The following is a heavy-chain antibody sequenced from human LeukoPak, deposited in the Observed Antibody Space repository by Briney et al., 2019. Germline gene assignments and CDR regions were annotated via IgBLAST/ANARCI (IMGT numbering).Heavy chain of an antibody. CDR2: ISWNSGSI. V-gene: IGHV3-9*01. J-gene: IGHJ4*02. CDR1: GFTFSSYG. D-gene: IGHD3-22*01. Sequence: GGTLRLSCAASGFTFSSYGMSWVRQAPGKGLEWVSGISWNSGSIGYADSVKGRFTISRDNAKNSLYLQMNSLGAEDTALYYCAKDRGYYDRYFDYWGQGTLVTVSS. CDR3: AKDRGYYDRYFDY.